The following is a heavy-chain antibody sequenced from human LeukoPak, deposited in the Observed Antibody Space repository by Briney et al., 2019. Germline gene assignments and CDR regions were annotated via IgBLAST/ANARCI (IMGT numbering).Heavy chain of an antibody. CDR2: IYYSGST. Sequence: SETLSLTCTVSGGSTSTYYWSWIRHPPGKGREWIGYIYYSGSTNYNTSLKSRVTISVDTSKNQFSLKLSSVTAADTAMCYCARHPPYGDFDYWGQGTLVTVSS. J-gene: IGHJ4*02. CDR3: ARHPPYGDFDY. D-gene: IGHD4-17*01. CDR1: GGSTSTYY. V-gene: IGHV4-59*08.